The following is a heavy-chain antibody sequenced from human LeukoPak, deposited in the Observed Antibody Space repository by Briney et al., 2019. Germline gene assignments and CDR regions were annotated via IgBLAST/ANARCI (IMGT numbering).Heavy chain of an antibody. CDR2: IGSSSSTI. CDR1: GFTFSSYS. V-gene: IGHV3-48*04. CDR3: ARGALYYYDSSGYPH. Sequence: GGSLRLSCAASGFTFSSYSMNWVRQAPGKGLEWVSYIGSSSSTIYYADSVKGRFTISRDNAKNSLYLQMNSLRAEDTAVYYCARGALYYYDSSGYPHWGQGTLVTVSS. D-gene: IGHD3-22*01. J-gene: IGHJ4*02.